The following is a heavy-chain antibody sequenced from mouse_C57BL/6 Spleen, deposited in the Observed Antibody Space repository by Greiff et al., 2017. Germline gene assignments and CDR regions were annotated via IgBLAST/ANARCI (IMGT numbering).Heavy chain of an antibody. V-gene: IGHV1-80*01. CDR1: GYAFSSYW. Sequence: VQLKQSGAELVKPGASVKISCKASGYAFSSYWMNWVKQRPGKGLEWIGQIYPGDGDTNYNGKFKGKATLTADKSSSPAYLQLSSLTSEDAAVYFCERYRSYYYGGSRDFGVWGTGTTVTVAA. CDR2: IYPGDGDT. CDR3: ERYRSYYYGGSRDFGV. D-gene: IGHD1-1*01. J-gene: IGHJ1*03.